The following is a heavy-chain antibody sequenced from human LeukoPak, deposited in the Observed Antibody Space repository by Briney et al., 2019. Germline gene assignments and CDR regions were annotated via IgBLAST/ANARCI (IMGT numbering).Heavy chain of an antibody. CDR1: GGSFSGYY. CDR2: INHSGST. CDR3: ASSKPFYMVRGVAFDY. J-gene: IGHJ4*02. Sequence: SETLSLTCAVYGGSFSGYYWSWIRQPPGKELEWIGEINHSGSTNCNPSLKSRVTISVDTSKNQFSLKLSSVTAADTAVYYCASSKPFYMVRGVAFDYWGQGTLVTVSS. D-gene: IGHD3-10*01. V-gene: IGHV4-34*01.